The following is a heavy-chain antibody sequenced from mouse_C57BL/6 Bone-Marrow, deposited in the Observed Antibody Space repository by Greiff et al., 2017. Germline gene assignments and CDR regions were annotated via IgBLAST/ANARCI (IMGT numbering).Heavy chain of an antibody. CDR2: IDPYDSYT. Sequence: QVQLQQPGAELVMPGASVKLSCKASGYTFTSYWMHWVKQRPGQGLEWIGEIDPYDSYTNYNQKFKGKSTLTVDKSSSTADMQLSSLTSEDSAVYDCARESSGYAMDYWGRGTSVTVSS. J-gene: IGHJ4*01. CDR1: GYTFTSYW. V-gene: IGHV1-69*01. D-gene: IGHD3-2*02. CDR3: ARESSGYAMDY.